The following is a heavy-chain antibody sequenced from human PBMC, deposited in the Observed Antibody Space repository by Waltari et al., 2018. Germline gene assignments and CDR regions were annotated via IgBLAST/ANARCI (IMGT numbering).Heavy chain of an antibody. CDR1: GGSISSSSYY. Sequence: QLQLQESGPGLVKPSETLSLTCTVSGGSISSSSYYWGWIRQPPGKGLEWIGIIYYCCRTSSNPSLNSRVPISVDTSNNHFSLQLRSVTAADTAVYYCAKHDYGDYNFAYWGQGTLVTVSS. V-gene: IGHV4-39*01. D-gene: IGHD4-17*01. CDR3: AKHDYGDYNFAY. J-gene: IGHJ4*02. CDR2: IYYCCRT.